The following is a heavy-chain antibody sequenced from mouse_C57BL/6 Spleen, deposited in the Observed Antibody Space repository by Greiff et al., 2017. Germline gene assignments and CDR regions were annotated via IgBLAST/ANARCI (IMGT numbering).Heavy chain of an antibody. CDR3: ARWYYGSSYVDY. J-gene: IGHJ2*01. D-gene: IGHD1-1*01. V-gene: IGHV1-55*01. Sequence: VQLQQPGAELVKPGASVKMSCKASGYTFTSYWITWVKQRPGQGLEWIGDIYPGSGSTNYNEKFKSKATLTVDTSSSTAYMQLSSLTSEDSAVYYGARWYYGSSYVDYWGQGTTLTVSS. CDR2: IYPGSGST. CDR1: GYTFTSYW.